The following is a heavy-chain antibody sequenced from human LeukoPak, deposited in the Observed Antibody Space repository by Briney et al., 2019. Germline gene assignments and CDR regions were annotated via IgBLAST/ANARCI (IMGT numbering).Heavy chain of an antibody. CDR3: ARDLDWLLFDY. Sequence: GGSLRLSCAASEFTFNNYAMSWFRQAPGKGLVWVSRVKYDGSTTTYADSVKGRFTISRDNAKNILYLQMNSLRVEDTAVYYCARDLDWLLFDYWGQGTLVTVSS. V-gene: IGHV3-74*01. CDR2: VKYDGSTT. J-gene: IGHJ4*02. D-gene: IGHD3-9*01. CDR1: EFTFNNYA.